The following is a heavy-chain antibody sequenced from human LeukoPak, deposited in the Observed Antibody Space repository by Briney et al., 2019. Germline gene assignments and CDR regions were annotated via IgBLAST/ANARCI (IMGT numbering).Heavy chain of an antibody. CDR3: ARASLEDYYDSSGYYVDY. CDR2: IYTSGST. D-gene: IGHD3-22*01. Sequence: SETLSLTCTVSGGSISSYYWSWIRQPAGKGLEWIGRIYTSGSTNYNPSLKSRVTISVDTSKNQFSLKLSSVTAADTAVYYCARASLEDYYDSSGYYVDYWGQGTLVTVSS. J-gene: IGHJ4*02. V-gene: IGHV4-4*07. CDR1: GGSISSYY.